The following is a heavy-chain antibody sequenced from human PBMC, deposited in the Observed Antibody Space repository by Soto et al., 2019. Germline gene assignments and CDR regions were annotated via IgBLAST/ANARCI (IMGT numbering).Heavy chain of an antibody. Sequence: GGSLRLSCAASGFTFSSYAMHWVRQAPGKGLEWVAVISYDGSNKYYADSVKGRFTISRDNSKNTLYLQMNSLRAEDTAVYYCARDRSPPSDRGYYYYYYGMDVWGQGTTVTVSS. V-gene: IGHV3-30-3*01. CDR1: GFTFSSYA. CDR2: ISYDGSNK. J-gene: IGHJ6*02. CDR3: ARDRSPPSDRGYYYYYYGMDV. D-gene: IGHD5-12*01.